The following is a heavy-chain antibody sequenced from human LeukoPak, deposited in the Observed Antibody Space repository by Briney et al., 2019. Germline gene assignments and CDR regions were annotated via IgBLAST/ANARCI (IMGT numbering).Heavy chain of an antibody. Sequence: PSETLSLTCTVSGTSITSYYWSWIRQPPGKGLEWIGYLYDSGNTIYNPSLKSRVTISEDTSKNQFSLKVNSVTAADTAVYYCARHGAGYSYDFWGQGTLVTVSS. CDR1: GTSITSYY. D-gene: IGHD5-24*01. V-gene: IGHV4-59*08. J-gene: IGHJ4*02. CDR2: LYDSGNT. CDR3: ARHGAGYSYDF.